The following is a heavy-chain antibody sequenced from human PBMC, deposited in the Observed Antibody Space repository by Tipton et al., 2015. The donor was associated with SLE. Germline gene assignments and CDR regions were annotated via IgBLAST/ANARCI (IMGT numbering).Heavy chain of an antibody. Sequence: QVQLVQSGAEVKKPGASVKVSCKASGYTFTGYSIHWVRQAPGQGLEWMGWINPNSGGTKFAQKFQGRVTMTSDTSISTAYMDLGSLRSDDTAVYYCARVGRYCTSTSCHGADYFDYWGQGTLVTVSS. D-gene: IGHD2-2*01. J-gene: IGHJ4*02. CDR1: GYTFTGYS. CDR3: ARVGRYCTSTSCHGADYFDY. V-gene: IGHV1-2*02. CDR2: INPNSGGT.